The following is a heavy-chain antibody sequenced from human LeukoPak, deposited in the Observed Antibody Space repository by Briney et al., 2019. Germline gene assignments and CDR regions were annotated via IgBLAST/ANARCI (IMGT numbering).Heavy chain of an antibody. V-gene: IGHV1-8*02. CDR2: MNPNSGNT. CDR1: GGTFSSYA. Sequence: ASVTVSFTASGGTFSSYAISWVRQAPGQGLEWMGWMNPNSGNTGYAQKFQGRVTMTRNTSISTAYMELSSLRSEDTAVYYCARVIELRFLEWGMDAWGQGTTVTVSS. CDR3: ARVIELRFLEWGMDA. J-gene: IGHJ6*02. D-gene: IGHD3-3*01.